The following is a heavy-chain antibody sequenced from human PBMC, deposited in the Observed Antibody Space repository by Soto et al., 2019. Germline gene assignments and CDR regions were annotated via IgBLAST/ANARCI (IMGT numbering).Heavy chain of an antibody. J-gene: IGHJ4*02. Sequence: HPGGSLRLSCASSGFTFSNYGMHWFRQAPGKGLEWVAAISDDGVSKYYADSVQGRFTISRDNSESAVFLQMNSLRPDDTALYFCARAYYFGSGTSYTLYYWGQGTQVTSPQ. D-gene: IGHD3-10*01. CDR1: GFTFSNYG. V-gene: IGHV3-30*03. CDR2: ISDDGVSK. CDR3: ARAYYFGSGTSYTLYY.